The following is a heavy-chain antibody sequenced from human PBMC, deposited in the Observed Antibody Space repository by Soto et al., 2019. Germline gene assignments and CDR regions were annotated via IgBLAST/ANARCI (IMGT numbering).Heavy chain of an antibody. CDR1: GGSISSGDYY. J-gene: IGHJ4*02. V-gene: IGHV4-30-4*01. CDR2: IYYSGST. Sequence: SETLSLTCTVSGGSISSGDYYWSWIRQPPGKGLEWIGYIYYSGSTYYNPSLKSRVTISVDTSKNQFSLKLSSVTAADTAVYYCARVKRYYYDSSGSKGFDYWGQGTLVTVSS. CDR3: ARVKRYYYDSSGSKGFDY. D-gene: IGHD3-22*01.